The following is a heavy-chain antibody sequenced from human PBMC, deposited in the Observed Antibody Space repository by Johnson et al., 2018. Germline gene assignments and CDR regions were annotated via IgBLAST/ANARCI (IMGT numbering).Heavy chain of an antibody. CDR2: ISYDGSNK. V-gene: IGHV3-30*18. D-gene: IGHD5-18*01. J-gene: IGHJ6*03. CDR1: GFTFDDYG. CDR3: AKGRSGYRPYFYYMDV. Sequence: VQLVESGGGVVRPGGSLRLSCAASGFTFDDYGMSWVRQAPGKGLEWVAVISYDGSNKYYADSVKGRFTISSDNSKNTRYLQMNSRSAEDTAVYYCAKGRSGYRPYFYYMDVWGRGATVTVSS.